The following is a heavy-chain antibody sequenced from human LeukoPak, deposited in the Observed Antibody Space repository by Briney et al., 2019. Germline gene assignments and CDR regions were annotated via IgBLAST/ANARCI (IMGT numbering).Heavy chain of an antibody. Sequence: ASVKVSCKASGYTFTSYDINWVRQATGQGLEWMGWMNPNSGNTSYAQKFQGRVTMTRDTSISTAYMELSRLRSDDTAVYYCAREEEGVRCSSTGCSSHYWYFDLWGRGTLVTVSS. CDR3: AREEEGVRCSSTGCSSHYWYFDL. CDR1: GYTFTSYD. V-gene: IGHV1-8*01. CDR2: MNPNSGNT. J-gene: IGHJ2*01. D-gene: IGHD2-2*01.